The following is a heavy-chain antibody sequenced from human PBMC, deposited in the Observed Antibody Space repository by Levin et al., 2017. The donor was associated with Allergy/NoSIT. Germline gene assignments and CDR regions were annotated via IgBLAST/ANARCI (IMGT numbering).Heavy chain of an antibody. CDR2: IKPDGSEK. CDR3: ASPYTSDWVFEM. V-gene: IGHV3-7*01. D-gene: IGHD6-19*01. J-gene: IGHJ3*02. Sequence: PGGSLRLSCAASGFSFSDYWLTWVRQAPGKGLEWVANIKPDGSEKYYADSVTGRFNISRDNAQKSLYLQMKYLSAEDTAVYYCASPYTSDWVFEMWGPGTMVTVSS. CDR1: GFSFSDYW.